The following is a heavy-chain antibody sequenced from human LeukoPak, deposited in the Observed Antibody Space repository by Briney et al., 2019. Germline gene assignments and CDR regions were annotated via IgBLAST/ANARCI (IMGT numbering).Heavy chain of an antibody. CDR3: ARVMVRFGEFFLAGDAFDI. Sequence: ASVNVSCKASGYTFTSYGISWVRQAPGQGLEWMGWISAYNGNTNYAQKLQGRVTMTTDTSTSTAYMELRSLRSDDTAVYYCARVMVRFGEFFLAGDAFDIRGQGTMVTVSS. V-gene: IGHV1-18*01. J-gene: IGHJ3*02. CDR1: GYTFTSYG. D-gene: IGHD3-10*01. CDR2: ISAYNGNT.